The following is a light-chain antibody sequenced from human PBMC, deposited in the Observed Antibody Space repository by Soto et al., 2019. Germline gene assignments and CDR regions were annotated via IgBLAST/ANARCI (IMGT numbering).Light chain of an antibody. V-gene: IGKV1-12*01. CDR3: QQGECFPLT. CDR1: QGIGSW. J-gene: IGKJ4*01. Sequence: DVQVTQSPSFVSALVGDRVTITCRTSQGIGSWLAWYQQKPGKAPKLLIYAASTLQSGVPSRFSGSGYGTDFTLTISRLQPEDFATYYCQQGECFPLTFGGGTKVEIK. CDR2: AAS.